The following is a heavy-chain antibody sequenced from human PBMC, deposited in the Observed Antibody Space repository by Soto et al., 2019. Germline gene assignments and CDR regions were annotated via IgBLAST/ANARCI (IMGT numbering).Heavy chain of an antibody. CDR2: IYPGDSDT. Sequence: GESLKISCKGSGYSFTSYWIGWVRQMPGKGLEWMGIIYPGDSDTRYSPSSQGQVTISADKSISTAYLQWSSLKASDTAMYYCARPSSWYSGGMDVWGQGTTVTVSS. D-gene: IGHD6-13*01. CDR1: GYSFTSYW. V-gene: IGHV5-51*01. CDR3: ARPSSWYSGGMDV. J-gene: IGHJ6*02.